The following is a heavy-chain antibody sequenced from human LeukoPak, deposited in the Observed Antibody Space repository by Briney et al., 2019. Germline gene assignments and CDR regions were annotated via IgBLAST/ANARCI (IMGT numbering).Heavy chain of an antibody. CDR3: ARGQMVRGVSPLGY. D-gene: IGHD3-10*01. J-gene: IGHJ4*02. CDR1: GGSFSGYY. Sequence: SETLSLTCAVYGGSFSGYYWSWLRQPPGKGLEWIGEINHSGSTNYNPSLKSRVTISVDTSKNQFSLKLSSVTAADTAVYYCARGQMVRGVSPLGYWGQGTLVTVSS. V-gene: IGHV4-34*01. CDR2: INHSGST.